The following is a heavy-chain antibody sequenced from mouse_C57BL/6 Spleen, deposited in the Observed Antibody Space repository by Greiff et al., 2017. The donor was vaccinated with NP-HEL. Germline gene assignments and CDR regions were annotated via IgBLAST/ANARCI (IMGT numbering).Heavy chain of an antibody. D-gene: IGHD4-1*01. V-gene: IGHV5-17*01. J-gene: IGHJ4*01. Sequence: EVQLVESGGGLVKPGGSLKLSCAASGFTFSDYGMHWVRQAPEKGLEWVAYISSGSSTIYYADTVKGRFTISRDNAKNTLFLQMTSLRSEDTAMYYCARTELTGVYYYAMDYWGQGTSVTVSS. CDR3: ARTELTGVYYYAMDY. CDR2: ISSGSSTI. CDR1: GFTFSDYG.